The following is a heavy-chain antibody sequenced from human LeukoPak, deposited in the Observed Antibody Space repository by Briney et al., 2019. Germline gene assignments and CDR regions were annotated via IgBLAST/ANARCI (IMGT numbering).Heavy chain of an antibody. J-gene: IGHJ6*03. CDR3: ARDLADTTVTTMYYYYYYMDV. V-gene: IGHV1-2*02. D-gene: IGHD4-17*01. Sequence: GASVKVSCKASGFTFTKYGISWVRQAPGQGLEWMGWINPKSGGTNYAQKFQGRVTMTRDTSISTAYMELSRLRSDDTAVYYCARDLADTTVTTMYYYYYYMDVWGKGTTVTISS. CDR2: INPKSGGT. CDR1: GFTFTKYG.